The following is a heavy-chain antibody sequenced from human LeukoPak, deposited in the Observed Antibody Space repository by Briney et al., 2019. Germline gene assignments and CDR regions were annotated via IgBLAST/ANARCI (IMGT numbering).Heavy chain of an antibody. Sequence: SETLSLTGTVSGVSVSSGSYYWSWIRQPPGKGLEWIGYIYYSGSTNYNPSLKSRVTISVDKSKNQFSLKLSSVTAADTAVYYCARDLAHSYGYGYWGQGTLVTVSS. CDR2: IYYSGST. V-gene: IGHV4-61*01. CDR1: GVSVSSGSYY. CDR3: ARDLAHSYGYGY. J-gene: IGHJ4*02. D-gene: IGHD5-18*01.